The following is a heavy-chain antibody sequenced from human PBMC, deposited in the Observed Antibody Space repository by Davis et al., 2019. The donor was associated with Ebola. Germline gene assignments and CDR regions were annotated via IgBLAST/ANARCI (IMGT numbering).Heavy chain of an antibody. D-gene: IGHD3-22*01. CDR3: AREDYYDSSGYYIGGGFDY. Sequence: AASVKVSCKASGYTFTSYAMHWVRQAPGQGLEWMGGIIPIFGTANYAQKLQGRVTITADKSTSTAYMELSSLRSEDTAVYYCAREDYYDSSGYYIGGGFDYWGQGTLVTVSS. CDR1: GYTFTSYA. CDR2: IIPIFGTA. V-gene: IGHV1-69*06. J-gene: IGHJ4*02.